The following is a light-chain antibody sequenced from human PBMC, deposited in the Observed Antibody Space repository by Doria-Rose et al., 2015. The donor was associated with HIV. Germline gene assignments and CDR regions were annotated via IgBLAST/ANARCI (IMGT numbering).Light chain of an antibody. CDR1: QDISSW. CDR3: QQANSFPPT. CDR2: AAS. Sequence: DIRMTQSPSSVSASVGDRVTITCRASQDISSWLAWCQQTPGKAPKLLIYAASSLQSGVPSRFSGSGSGTEFTLTISRLQPEDFATYYCQQANSFPPTFGPGTKVDIK. J-gene: IGKJ3*01. V-gene: IGKV1-12*01.